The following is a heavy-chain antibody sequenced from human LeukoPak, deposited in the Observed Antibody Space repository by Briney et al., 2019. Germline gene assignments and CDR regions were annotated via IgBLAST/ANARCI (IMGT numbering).Heavy chain of an antibody. CDR2: FDPEDGET. J-gene: IGHJ5*02. Sequence: GASVKVSCKVSGYTLTELSMHWVRQAPGKRLEWMGGFDPEDGETIYAQKFQGRVTMTEDTSTDTAYMELSSLRSEDTAVYYCATVLWFGESKNWFDPWGQGTLVTVSS. D-gene: IGHD3-10*01. V-gene: IGHV1-24*01. CDR3: ATVLWFGESKNWFDP. CDR1: GYTLTELS.